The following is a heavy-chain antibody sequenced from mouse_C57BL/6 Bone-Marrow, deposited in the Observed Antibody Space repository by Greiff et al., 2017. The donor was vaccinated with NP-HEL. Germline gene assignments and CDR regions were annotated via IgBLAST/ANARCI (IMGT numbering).Heavy chain of an antibody. J-gene: IGHJ1*03. CDR1: GFTFSSYA. CDR2: ISDGGSYT. V-gene: IGHV5-4*03. CDR3: ARVTVVAGYFDV. D-gene: IGHD1-1*01. Sequence: EVKLVESGGGLVKPGGSLKLSCAASGFTFSSYAMSWVRQTPEKRLEWVATISDGGSYTYYPDNVKGRFTISRDNAKNNLYLQMSHLKSEDTAMYYCARVTVVAGYFDVWGTGTTVTVSS.